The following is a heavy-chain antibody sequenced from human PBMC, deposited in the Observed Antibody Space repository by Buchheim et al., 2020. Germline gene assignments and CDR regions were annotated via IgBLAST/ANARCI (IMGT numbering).Heavy chain of an antibody. D-gene: IGHD6-19*01. CDR3: ARESEWRAVAGTSEPHSYFDY. CDR2: IWYDGSNK. Sequence: QVQLVESGGGVVQPGRSLRLSCAASGFTFTSYGMHWVRQAPGKGLEWVAVIWYDGSNKYYADSVKGRFTISRDNSKNTLYLQMNSLRAEDTAVYYCARESEWRAVAGTSEPHSYFDYWGQGTL. J-gene: IGHJ4*02. V-gene: IGHV3-33*01. CDR1: GFTFTSYG.